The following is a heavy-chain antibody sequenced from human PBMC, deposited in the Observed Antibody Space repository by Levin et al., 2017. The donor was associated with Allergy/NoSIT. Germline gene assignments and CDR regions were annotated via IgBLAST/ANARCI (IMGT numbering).Heavy chain of an antibody. V-gene: IGHV1-18*01. Sequence: GASVKVSCKASGYTFTSYGITWVRQAPGQGLEWMGWISAYNGNTYYAHKVQGRVTMTTDTSTSTAYMELRSLRSDDTAVYYCAREFSVVGSFDIWGQGTMVTVSS. CDR2: ISAYNGNT. CDR3: AREFSVVGSFDI. CDR1: GYTFTSYG. J-gene: IGHJ3*02.